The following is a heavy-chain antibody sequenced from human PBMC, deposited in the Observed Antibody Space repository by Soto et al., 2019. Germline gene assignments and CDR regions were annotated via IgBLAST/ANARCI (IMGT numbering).Heavy chain of an antibody. CDR3: ASSSTSSGSFDY. CDR2: IFYSGST. CDR1: GGSISSGGYY. Sequence: QVQLQESSPGLVKPSQTLSLTFPFSGGSISSGGYYWSWIRQHPGKGLERIGYIFYSGSTYYNTSLKRRVTISVETSKNQFSRRLSSVNAPDTAVYYCASSSTSSGSFDYWGQGNLVKGSS. J-gene: IGHJ4*02. V-gene: IGHV4-31*03. D-gene: IGHD6-6*01.